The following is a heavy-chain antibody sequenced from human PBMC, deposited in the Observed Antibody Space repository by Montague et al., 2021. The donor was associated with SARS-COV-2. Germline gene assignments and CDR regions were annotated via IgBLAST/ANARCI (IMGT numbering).Heavy chain of an antibody. V-gene: IGHV4-61*01. CDR1: GGSVSSGSYY. Sequence: SETLSLTCIVSGGSVSSGSYYWGWIRQPPGKGLEWIGYIYYSGSTNYNPSLKSRVTISVDTSKNQFSLKLSSVTAADTAVYYCARDPWRITIFGVVTRYGMDAWGQGTTVTVSS. CDR3: ARDPWRITIFGVVTRYGMDA. CDR2: IYYSGST. J-gene: IGHJ6*02. D-gene: IGHD3-3*01.